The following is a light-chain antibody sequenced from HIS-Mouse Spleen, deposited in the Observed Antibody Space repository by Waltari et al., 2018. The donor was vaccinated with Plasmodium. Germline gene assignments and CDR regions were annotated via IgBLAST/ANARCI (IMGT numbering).Light chain of an antibody. CDR1: ALPKKY. CDR3: YSTDSSGNHRV. J-gene: IGLJ3*02. Sequence: SYELTQPPSVSVSPGQTARITCSGDALPKKYAYWYQQKSGQAPVLVIYEDSKRPSGIPQGLSGSISGTIATLTFSGAQVEDEADYYGYSTDSSGNHRVFGGGTKLTVL. CDR2: EDS. V-gene: IGLV3-10*01.